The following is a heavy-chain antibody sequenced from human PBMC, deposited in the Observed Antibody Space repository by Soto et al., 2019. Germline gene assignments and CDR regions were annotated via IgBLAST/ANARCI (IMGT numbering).Heavy chain of an antibody. J-gene: IGHJ6*02. CDR3: ARGDSSGTRYYYYGMDV. CDR2: IYYSGST. Sequence: SETLSLTCTVSGGSINSDGYYWSWIRQHPGKGLEWIGYIYYSGSTYYNPSLKSRVTISVDTSKNQFSLKLSSVTAADTAVYYCARGDSSGTRYYYYGMDVWGQGTTVTVSS. V-gene: IGHV4-30-4*08. CDR1: GGSINSDGYY. D-gene: IGHD5-18*01.